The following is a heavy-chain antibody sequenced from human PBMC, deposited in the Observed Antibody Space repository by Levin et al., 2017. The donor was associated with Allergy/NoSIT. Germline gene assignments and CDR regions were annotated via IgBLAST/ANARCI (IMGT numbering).Heavy chain of an antibody. CDR1: GFTFATSW. CDR2: INQHGSEM. V-gene: IGHV3-7*04. Sequence: PGGSLRLSCAASGFTFATSWMTWVRQAPGTGLEWVANINQHGSEMYYVDSVKGRFTISRDNAKNSLYLQMNNLRAEDTALYFCARDPLHSAFDIWGQGTMVTVSS. J-gene: IGHJ3*02. D-gene: IGHD2-21*01. CDR3: ARDPLHSAFDI.